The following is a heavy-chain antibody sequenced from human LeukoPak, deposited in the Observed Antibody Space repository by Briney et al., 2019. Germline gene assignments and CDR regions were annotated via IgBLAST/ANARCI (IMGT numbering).Heavy chain of an antibody. CDR2: LSDSGASK. CDR1: GFTFSRYA. D-gene: IGHD4-17*01. V-gene: IGHV3-23*01. J-gene: IGHJ4*02. Sequence: QSGGSLRLSCAASGFTFSRYAMTWVRQAPGKGLEWVSALSDSGASKYYADSVKGRFTISRDNSKNTLYLQMNSLRADDTAVYYCACSPPTGITVSYFDYWGQGTLVTVSS. CDR3: ACSPPTGITVSYFDY.